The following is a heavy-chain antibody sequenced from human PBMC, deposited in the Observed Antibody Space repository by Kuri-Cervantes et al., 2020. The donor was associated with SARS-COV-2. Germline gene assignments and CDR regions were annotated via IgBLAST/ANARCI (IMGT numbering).Heavy chain of an antibody. CDR3: AMYFYGSGNYHDTLDK. J-gene: IGHJ4*02. CDR2: INAGNGDT. Sequence: ASVKVSCKASGLTFINYAMHWVRQAPGQSLEWMGWINAGNGDTKFSQKFQGRVTITTDTSASTAYMDLSSLRSEGTAVYYCAMYFYGSGNYHDTLDKWGQGTLVTVSS. D-gene: IGHD3-10*01. V-gene: IGHV1-3*01. CDR1: GLTFINYA.